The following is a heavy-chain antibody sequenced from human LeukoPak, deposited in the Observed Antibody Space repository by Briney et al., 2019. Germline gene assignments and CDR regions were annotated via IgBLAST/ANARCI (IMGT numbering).Heavy chain of an antibody. CDR3: ARTQPLTGTKIDY. D-gene: IGHD1-7*01. V-gene: IGHV1-2*02. J-gene: IGHJ4*02. Sequence: GASVKVSCKASGYTLTGYYMHWVREAPGQGLEWMGWINPNSGGTNYAQKFQGRVTMTRDTSISTAYMELSRLRSDDTAVYYCARTQPLTGTKIDYWGQGTLVTVYS. CDR2: INPNSGGT. CDR1: GYTLTGYY.